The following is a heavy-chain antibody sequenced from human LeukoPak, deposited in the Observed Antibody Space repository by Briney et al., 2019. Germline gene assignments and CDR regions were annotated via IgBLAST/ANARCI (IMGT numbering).Heavy chain of an antibody. D-gene: IGHD3-3*01. J-gene: IGHJ5*02. CDR1: GGSISSGDYY. CDR2: IYYSGST. Sequence: PSETLSLTCTVSGGSISSGDYYWSWIRQPPGTGLEWIGYIYYSGSTYYNPSLKSRVTISLHTSKNHFSLKLSSVTAADTAVYYCARASNYDFWSGSSGWFDPWGQGTLVTVSS. V-gene: IGHV4-30-4*08. CDR3: ARASNYDFWSGSSGWFDP.